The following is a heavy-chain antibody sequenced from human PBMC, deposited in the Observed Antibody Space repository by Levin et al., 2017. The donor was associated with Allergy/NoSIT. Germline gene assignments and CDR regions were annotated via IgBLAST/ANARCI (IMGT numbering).Heavy chain of an antibody. D-gene: IGHD6-13*01. J-gene: IGHJ4*02. CDR3: ARSVIAAAGSKFDY. V-gene: IGHV3-48*03. Sequence: PGGSLRLSCAASGFTFSSYEMNWVRQAPGKGLEWVSYISSSGSTIYYADSVKGRFTISRDNAKNSLFLQMNSLRAEDTAVYYCARSVIAAAGSKFDYWGQGTLVTVSS. CDR2: ISSSGSTI. CDR1: GFTFSSYE.